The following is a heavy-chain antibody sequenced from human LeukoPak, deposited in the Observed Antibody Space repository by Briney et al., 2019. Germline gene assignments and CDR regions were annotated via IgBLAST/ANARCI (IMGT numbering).Heavy chain of an antibody. D-gene: IGHD3-10*01. CDR1: GGSISNYY. CDR3: ARSSRVRGARFDY. V-gene: IGHV4-34*01. CDR2: INHSGST. Sequence: SETLSLTCTVSGGSISNYYWSWIRQPPGKGLEWIGEINHSGSTNYNPSLKSRVTISVDTSKNQFSLKLSSVTAADTAVYYCARSSRVRGARFDYWGQGTLVTVSS. J-gene: IGHJ4*02.